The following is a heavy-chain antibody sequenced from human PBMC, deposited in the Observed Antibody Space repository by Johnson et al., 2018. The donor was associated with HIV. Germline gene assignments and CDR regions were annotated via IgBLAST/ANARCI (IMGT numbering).Heavy chain of an antibody. D-gene: IGHD3-22*01. J-gene: IGHJ3*02. CDR3: AKVLGDYDSSGYLNDGCDI. CDR1: GFTFSSYA. CDR2: ISYDGSNK. V-gene: IGHV3-30-3*01. Sequence: QMLLVESVGGVVQPGRSLRLSCAASGFTFSSYAMHWVRQAPGKGLEWVAVISYDGSNKYYTDSVKGRFTISRDNPKNTLYLQMNSLRAEDTAVYYCAKVLGDYDSSGYLNDGCDIWGQGTMVTVSS.